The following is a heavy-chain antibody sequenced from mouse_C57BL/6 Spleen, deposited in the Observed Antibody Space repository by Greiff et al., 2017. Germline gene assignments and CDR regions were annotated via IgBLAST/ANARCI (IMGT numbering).Heavy chain of an antibody. V-gene: IGHV1-9*01. CDR2: IFPGSGST. CDR1: GYTFTGYW. Sequence: QVQLQQSGAELMKPGASVKLSCKASGYTFTGYWIEWVKQRPGHGLEWIGEIFPGSGSTNYNEKFKGKATFTADKYSSTAYMQLSSLTTEDSAIXYCARARRLSGYSMDYWGQGTSVTVSS. CDR3: ARARRLSGYSMDY. D-gene: IGHD3-1*01. J-gene: IGHJ4*01.